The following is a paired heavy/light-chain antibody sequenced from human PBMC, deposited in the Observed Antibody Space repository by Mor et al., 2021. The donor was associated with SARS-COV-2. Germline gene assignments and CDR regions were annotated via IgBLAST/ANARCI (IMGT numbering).Light chain of an antibody. V-gene: IGKV2-28*01. Sequence: DIVMTQSPLSLPVTPGEPASISCRSSQSLLHSNGYNYLDWYLQKPGQSPQLLIYLGSNRASGVPDRFSGSGSGTDFTLKISRVEAEDVGLYYCMQAQQTPQRTFGQGTKVEIK. J-gene: IGKJ1*01. CDR1: QSLLHSNGYNY. CDR3: MQAQQTPQRT. CDR2: LGS.
Heavy chain of an antibody. CDR1: GFTFSNYK. J-gene: IGHJ6*02. CDR2: IDNNSSII. D-gene: IGHD6-13*01. V-gene: IGHV3-48*04. CDR3: ARDRFSGYSSNWDYYYYGMDV. Sequence: EVQLVESGGGLVQPGGSLRLSCAASGFTFSNYKMNWVRQAPGKGLEWVSYIDNNSSIIYYANSVKGRFTISRDNAKNSLYLQMNSLRAEDTAVYYCARDRFSGYSSNWDYYYYGMDVWGQGTTVTVSS.